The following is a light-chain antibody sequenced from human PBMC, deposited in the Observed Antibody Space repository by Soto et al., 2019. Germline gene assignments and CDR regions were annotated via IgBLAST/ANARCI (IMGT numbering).Light chain of an antibody. CDR3: QQHHKWPLT. J-gene: IGKJ4*01. CDR1: ESINNN. CDR2: AAT. Sequence: EIVMTQSPATLSVSPGEGATLSCTASESINNNLAWYQQKPGQAPRLLIYAATTRATGFPARFSSSGSGTEFTLTISSLQSEDFAAYYCQQHHKWPLTFGGGTKVDIK. V-gene: IGKV3-15*01.